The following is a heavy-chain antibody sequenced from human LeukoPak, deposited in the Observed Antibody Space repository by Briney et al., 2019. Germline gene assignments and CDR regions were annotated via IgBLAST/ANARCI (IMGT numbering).Heavy chain of an antibody. V-gene: IGHV1-2*02. Sequence: ASVKVSCKASGYTFTNYYVHWVRQAPGQGLEWMGWINPNTGGTNYAQKFQGRVTMTKDTSTNAAYMELNKLTSDDTAVYYCDRGNKSFDPWGQGTLVTVSS. CDR2: INPNTGGT. CDR3: DRGNKSFDP. J-gene: IGHJ5*02. CDR1: GYTFTNYY.